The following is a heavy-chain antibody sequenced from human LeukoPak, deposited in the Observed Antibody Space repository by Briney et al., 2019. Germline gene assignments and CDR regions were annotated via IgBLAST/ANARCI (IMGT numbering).Heavy chain of an antibody. CDR2: IFYSGSS. D-gene: IGHD3-22*01. CDR3: ARLSRLYYDSSGFHPDAFDI. J-gene: IGHJ3*02. Sequence: SETLSLTCTVSGGSISSSSHYWGWIRQPPGKGLEWIGSIFYSGSSFYYPSLKSRVTMSVDTSKNQFSLRLSSVTAADTAVYYCARLSRLYYDSSGFHPDAFDIWGQGTMVIVSS. CDR1: GGSISSSSHY. V-gene: IGHV4-39*01.